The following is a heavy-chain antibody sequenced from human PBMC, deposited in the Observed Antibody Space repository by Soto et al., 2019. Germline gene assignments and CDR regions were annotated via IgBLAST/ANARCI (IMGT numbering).Heavy chain of an antibody. J-gene: IGHJ5*02. D-gene: IGHD3-22*01. CDR2: IIAYNGNT. V-gene: IGHV1-18*01. CDR3: ARDDSSGYHLPGWFDP. CDR1: GGTFSSYA. Sequence: ASVKVSCKASGGTFSSYAISWVRQAPGQGLEWMGWIIAYNGNTNYAQKLQGRVTMTTDKSTSTAYMELRSLRSDDTAVYYCARDDSSGYHLPGWFDPWGQGTLVTVSS.